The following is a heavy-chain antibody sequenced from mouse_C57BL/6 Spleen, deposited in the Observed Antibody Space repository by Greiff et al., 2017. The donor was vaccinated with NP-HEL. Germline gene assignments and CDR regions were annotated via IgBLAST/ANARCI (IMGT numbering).Heavy chain of an antibody. V-gene: IGHV1-26*01. Sequence: EVQLQQSGPELVKPGASVKISCKASGYTFTDYYMNWVKQSHGQSLEWIGDINPNNGGTSYNQKFKGKATLTVDKSSSTAYMVLRSLTSEDSAVYYCATDNVMDYWGQGTSVTVSS. CDR2: INPNNGGT. D-gene: IGHD3-3*01. CDR1: GYTFTDYY. CDR3: ATDNVMDY. J-gene: IGHJ4*01.